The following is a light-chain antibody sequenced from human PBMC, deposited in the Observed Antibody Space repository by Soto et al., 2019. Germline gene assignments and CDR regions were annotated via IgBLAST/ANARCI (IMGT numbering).Light chain of an antibody. V-gene: IGKV1-27*01. J-gene: IGKJ3*01. CDR3: QKYYAALIT. CDR1: QGISNS. Sequence: DIQMTQSPSSLSASVGDRVTITCRASQGISNSLAWYQQKPGKVPKLLIYAASTLQSGVPSRFSGSGSGTDFTLTISSLQPEDAANYYCQKYYAALITFGPGTRVDIK. CDR2: AAS.